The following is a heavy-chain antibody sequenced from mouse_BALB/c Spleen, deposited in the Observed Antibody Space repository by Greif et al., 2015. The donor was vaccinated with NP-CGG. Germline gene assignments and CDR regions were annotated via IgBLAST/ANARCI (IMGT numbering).Heavy chain of an antibody. D-gene: IGHD1-1*01. Sequence: VQLQQSGPEVVRPGVSVKISCKGSGYTFTDYAMHWVKQSHAKSLEWIGVISTYNGNTNYNQKFKGKATMTVDKSSSTAYMELARVTSDNSAIYYCAIGAPITTVVATDCFDYWCQGTTLAVSS. CDR1: GYTFTDYA. CDR2: ISTYNGNT. J-gene: IGHJ2*01. CDR3: AIGAPITTVVATDCFDY. V-gene: IGHV1-67*01.